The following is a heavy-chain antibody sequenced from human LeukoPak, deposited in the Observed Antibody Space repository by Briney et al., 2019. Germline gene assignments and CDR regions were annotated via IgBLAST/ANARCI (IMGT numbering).Heavy chain of an antibody. J-gene: IGHJ6*02. D-gene: IGHD2-8*01. Sequence: SVKVSCKASGGTFSSYAISWVRQAPGQGLEWMGRIIPIFGIANYAQKFQGRVTITADKSTSTAYMELSSLRSEDTAVYYCARGRTNPSDYYGMDAWGQGTTVTVSS. CDR3: ARGRTNPSDYYGMDA. CDR2: IIPIFGIA. V-gene: IGHV1-69*04. CDR1: GGTFSSYA.